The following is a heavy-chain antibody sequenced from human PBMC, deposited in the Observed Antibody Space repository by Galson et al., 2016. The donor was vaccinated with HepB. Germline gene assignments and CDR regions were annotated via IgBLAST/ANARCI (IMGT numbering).Heavy chain of an antibody. J-gene: IGHJ4*02. D-gene: IGHD2-15*01. CDR3: AYSGPHYGSGSSRGDY. V-gene: IGHV2-5*02. CDR2: IYWDDDK. CDR1: GFSLSTSGMG. Sequence: PALVKPTQTLTLTCTFSGFSLSTSGMGVGWIRQPPGKALEWLALIYWDDDKRYSPSLRSRVTITKDTSKNQVVFTMTNMDPADTATYYCAYSGPHYGSGSSRGDYWGQGILVTVSS.